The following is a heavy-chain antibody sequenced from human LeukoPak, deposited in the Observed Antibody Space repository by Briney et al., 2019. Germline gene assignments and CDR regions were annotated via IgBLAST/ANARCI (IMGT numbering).Heavy chain of an antibody. CDR3: AGSSLHYYYGMDV. CDR2: IDHSGTT. CDR1: GGSISSGGYY. Sequence: SETLSLTCTVSGGSISSGGYYWGWIRQAPGQGLEWIGTIDHSGTTYYNPSLKSRVTISVDTSKNQFSLKLSSVTAADTAVYYCAGSSLHYYYGMDVWGQGTTVTVSS. J-gene: IGHJ6*02. D-gene: IGHD6-13*01. V-gene: IGHV4-39*07.